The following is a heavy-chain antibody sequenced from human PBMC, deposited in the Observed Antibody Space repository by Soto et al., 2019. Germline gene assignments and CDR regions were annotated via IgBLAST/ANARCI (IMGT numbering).Heavy chain of an antibody. V-gene: IGHV4-34*01. J-gene: IGHJ5*02. CDR2: INHSGTT. CDR1: GGSFSGYQ. Sequence: TSETLSLTCGVYGGSFSGYQWNWIRQSPGQGLEWIGEINHSGTTKYNPSLESRINLSVDTSKKQFSLKMFSVTAADTAIYYCARGWRFDPWGQGTQVTV. D-gene: IGHD1-1*01. CDR3: ARGWRFDP.